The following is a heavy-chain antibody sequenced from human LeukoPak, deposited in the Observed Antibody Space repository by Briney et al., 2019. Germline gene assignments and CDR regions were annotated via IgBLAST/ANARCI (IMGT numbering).Heavy chain of an antibody. D-gene: IGHD3-10*01. CDR3: ARDSGFGEFNNY. Sequence: GGSLRLSCAASGFTVSSNHMSWVRQAPGKGLEWGSVIYSGGSTYYADAVKDRFTPSRDNSNNTLYLQMNSLPAEDTAVYYCARDSGFGEFNNYWGQGTLVTVAS. J-gene: IGHJ4*02. V-gene: IGHV3-66*01. CDR2: IYSGGST. CDR1: GFTVSSNH.